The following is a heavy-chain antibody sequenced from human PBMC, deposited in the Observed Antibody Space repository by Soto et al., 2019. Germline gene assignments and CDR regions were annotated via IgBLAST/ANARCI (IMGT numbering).Heavy chain of an antibody. CDR1: GGTFSSYA. V-gene: IGHV1-69*13. CDR3: ARDTSSVIAVAVHYGMAV. D-gene: IGHD6-19*01. CDR2: IIPIFGTA. Sequence: ASVKVSCKASGGTFSSYAISWVRQAPGQGLEWMGGIIPIFGTANYAQKFQGRVTITADESTSTAYMELSSLRSEDTAVYYCARDTSSVIAVAVHYGMAVRGQGTTVTVSS. J-gene: IGHJ6*02.